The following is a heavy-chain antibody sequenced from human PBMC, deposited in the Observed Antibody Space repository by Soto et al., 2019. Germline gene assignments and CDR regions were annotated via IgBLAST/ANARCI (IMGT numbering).Heavy chain of an antibody. CDR3: AREPYGSGWYDY. D-gene: IGHD6-19*01. CDR1: GFTFSSYA. CDR2: ISYDGSNK. Sequence: GSLRLSCAASGFTFSSYAMHWVRQAPGKGLEWVAVISYDGSNKYYADSVKGRFTISRDNSKNTLYLQMNSLRAEDTAVYYCAREPYGSGWYDYWGQGTLVTVSS. J-gene: IGHJ4*02. V-gene: IGHV3-30-3*01.